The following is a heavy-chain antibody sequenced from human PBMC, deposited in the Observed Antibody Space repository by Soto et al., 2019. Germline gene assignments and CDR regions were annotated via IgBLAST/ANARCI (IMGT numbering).Heavy chain of an antibody. CDR1: GFSFRIYD. CDR2: IIGNSGTT. V-gene: IGHV3-23*01. CDR3: AKGSTYSFYFDH. J-gene: IGHJ4*01. D-gene: IGHD5-18*01. Sequence: GSLRLPCIASGFSFRIYDMSWVRQAPGKGLEWVSFIIGNSGTTYYADSVKGRFTISRDNSKNTLYLQMSRLGAEDTAAYYCAKGSTYSFYFDHWGQGTLVTVSS.